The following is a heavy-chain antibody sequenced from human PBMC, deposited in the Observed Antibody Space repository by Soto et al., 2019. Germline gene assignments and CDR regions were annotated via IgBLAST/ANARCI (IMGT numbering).Heavy chain of an antibody. CDR2: INHSGST. J-gene: IGHJ5*02. Sequence: PSETLSLICAVYGGSLSGYYWSWIRQPPGKGLEWIGEINHSGSTNYNPSLKSRVTISVDTSKNQFSLKLSSVTAADTAVYYCARLVSRQSNYGDPGSWGQGTLVTVSS. D-gene: IGHD4-17*01. CDR1: GGSLSGYY. CDR3: ARLVSRQSNYGDPGS. V-gene: IGHV4-34*01.